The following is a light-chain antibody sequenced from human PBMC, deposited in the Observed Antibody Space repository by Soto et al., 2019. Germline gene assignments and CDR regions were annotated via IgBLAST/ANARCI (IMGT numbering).Light chain of an antibody. Sequence: QSVLTQPASVSGSPGQSITISCTGASSDIGAYKTVSWYHHHPGTAPKLIIYEVTNRPSGVSNRFSGSKSGNTASLTISGLQAEDEADYYCSSNTINSTVFGSGTKLTVL. J-gene: IGLJ1*01. CDR3: SSNTINSTV. V-gene: IGLV2-14*01. CDR2: EVT. CDR1: SSDIGAYKT.